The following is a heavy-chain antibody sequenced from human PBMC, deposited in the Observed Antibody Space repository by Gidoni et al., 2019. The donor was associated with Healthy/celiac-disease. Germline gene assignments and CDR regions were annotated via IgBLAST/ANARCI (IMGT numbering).Heavy chain of an antibody. J-gene: IGHJ5*02. D-gene: IGHD6-13*01. CDR2: ISSSGIYR. Sequence: EVQLVESGGGLVKPGGSLRPSCDASGFPFRRYSLHWVRQAPGKGLEWVSSISSSGIYRYSADSVKGRFTISRDNAKNSLYLQMNSLRGEDTAVYYCARDKGQQLGDGWFDPWGQGTLVTVSS. V-gene: IGHV3-21*01. CDR3: ARDKGQQLGDGWFDP. CDR1: GFPFRRYS.